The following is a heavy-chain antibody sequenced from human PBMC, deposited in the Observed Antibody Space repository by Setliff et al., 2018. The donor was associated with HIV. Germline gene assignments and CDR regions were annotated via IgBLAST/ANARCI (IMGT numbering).Heavy chain of an antibody. J-gene: IGHJ6*03. D-gene: IGHD6-19*01. CDR1: GGSISSYY. V-gene: IGHV4-59*01. Sequence: PETLSLTCTVSGGSISSYYWSWNRQPPGKGLEWTGYTHYNGSTNYNLSLKSRVTIPVDTSKNQLSLKLSSVTAADTALYYCARGGSSGWERGLGYYYYYYMDVWGKGTTVTVSS. CDR2: THYNGST. CDR3: ARGGSSGWERGLGYYYYYYMDV.